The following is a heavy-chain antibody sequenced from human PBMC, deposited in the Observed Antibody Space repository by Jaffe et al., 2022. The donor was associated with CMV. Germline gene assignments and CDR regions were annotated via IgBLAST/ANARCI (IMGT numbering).Heavy chain of an antibody. CDR2: IYYSGST. CDR3: ARQPKVLRYFDWLSRPQSYMDV. CDR1: GGSISSSSYY. D-gene: IGHD3-9*01. V-gene: IGHV4-39*01. J-gene: IGHJ6*03. Sequence: QLQLQESGPGLVKPSETLSLTCTVSGGSISSSSYYWGWIRQPPGKGLEWIGSIYYSGSTYYNPSLKSRVTISVDTSKNQFSLKLSSVTAADTAVYYCARQPKVLRYFDWLSRPQSYMDVWGKGTTVTVSS.